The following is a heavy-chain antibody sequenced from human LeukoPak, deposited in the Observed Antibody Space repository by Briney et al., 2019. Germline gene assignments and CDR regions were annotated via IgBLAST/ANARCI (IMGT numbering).Heavy chain of an antibody. CDR2: ISTTSTYI. J-gene: IGHJ4*02. CDR1: GFSLSSYD. CDR3: AKDVERGFDYTNSLDY. V-gene: IGHV3-21*01. D-gene: IGHD4-11*01. Sequence: GGSLRLSCAASGFSLSSYDMNWVRQAPGKGLEWVSSISTTSTYIYYRYSVKGRFTISRDNARNSLYLQMNGLRAEDTAVYYCAKDVERGFDYTNSLDYWGQGTLVTVSS.